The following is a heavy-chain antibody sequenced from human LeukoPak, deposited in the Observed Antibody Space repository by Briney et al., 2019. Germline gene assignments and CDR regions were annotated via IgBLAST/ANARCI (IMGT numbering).Heavy chain of an antibody. J-gene: IGHJ4*02. CDR1: GGSISSGGYY. D-gene: IGHD6-13*01. CDR2: IYYSGST. V-gene: IGHV4-31*03. CDR3: AGLRDAAAGTSFDY. Sequence: SETLSLTCTVSGGSISSGGYYWSWIRQHPGKGLEWIGYIYYSGSTYYNPSLKSRVTISVDTSKNQFSLKLSSVTAAGTAVYYCAGLRDAAAGTSFDYWGQGTLVTVSS.